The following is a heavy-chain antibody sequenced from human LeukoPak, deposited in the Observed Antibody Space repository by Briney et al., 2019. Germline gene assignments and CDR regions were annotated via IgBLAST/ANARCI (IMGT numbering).Heavy chain of an antibody. Sequence: PSETLSLTCTVSGGSISSYYWSWIRQPPGKGLEWIGYIYYSGSTNYNPSLKSRVTISVDTSKNQFSLKLSSVTAADTAVYYCARDLRQSSIAARPGTRPFYYYYMDVWGKGTTVTVSS. V-gene: IGHV4-59*01. CDR2: IYYSGST. CDR3: ARDLRQSSIAARPGTRPFYYYYMDV. D-gene: IGHD6-6*01. J-gene: IGHJ6*03. CDR1: GGSISSYY.